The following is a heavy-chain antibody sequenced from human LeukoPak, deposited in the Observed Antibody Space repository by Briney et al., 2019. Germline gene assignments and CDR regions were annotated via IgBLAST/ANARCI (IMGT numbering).Heavy chain of an antibody. J-gene: IGHJ3*02. Sequence: GGSLRLSCAASGFTFSNYAMSWVRQAPGKGLEWDSGISGSGGTTHYADSVKGRFTISRDNSKNTLYLQMNSLRAEDTAVYYCAKMWQQLVRFAGFDIWGQGTMVTVSS. CDR2: ISGSGGTT. CDR3: AKMWQQLVRFAGFDI. CDR1: GFTFSNYA. D-gene: IGHD6-13*01. V-gene: IGHV3-23*01.